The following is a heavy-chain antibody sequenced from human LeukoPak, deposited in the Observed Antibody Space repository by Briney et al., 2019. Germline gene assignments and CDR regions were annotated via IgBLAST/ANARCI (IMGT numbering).Heavy chain of an antibody. V-gene: IGHV3-7*01. Sequence: GGSLRLSCAASGFPFSAHFMSWVRQAPGKGLEWVAKIKPDGSESYYVDSVKGRFTFSRDNARNSLYLQMNNLRGEDTAVYYCVRENFWRAVVWGQGTTVIVSS. D-gene: IGHD3-3*01. J-gene: IGHJ6*02. CDR1: GFPFSAHF. CDR2: IKPDGSES. CDR3: VRENFWRAVV.